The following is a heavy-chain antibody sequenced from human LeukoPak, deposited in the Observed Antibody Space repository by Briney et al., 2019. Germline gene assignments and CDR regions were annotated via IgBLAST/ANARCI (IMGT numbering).Heavy chain of an antibody. CDR2: IYYSGST. CDR1: GGSVSSGAYF. V-gene: IGHV4-61*08. J-gene: IGHJ3*02. CDR3: AREPHDFGAVPGI. Sequence: SKTLSLTCTVSGGSVSSGAYFWSWIRQAPGKGLEWIGYIYYSGSTNYNPSLKSRVTISVDTSKNQFSLKLSSVTAADTAVYYCAREPHDFGAVPGIWDQGTMVTVSS. D-gene: IGHD4-17*01.